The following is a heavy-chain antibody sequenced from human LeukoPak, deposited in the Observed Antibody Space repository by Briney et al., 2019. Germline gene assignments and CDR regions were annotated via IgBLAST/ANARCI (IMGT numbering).Heavy chain of an antibody. J-gene: IGHJ3*02. CDR1: DFSFSNYW. D-gene: IGHD2-2*01. V-gene: IGHV3-11*04. Sequence: GGSLRLSCAASDFSFSNYWMTWLRQAPGKGLEWVSHISGSGSTIYYADSVKGRFTISRDNAKNSLYLQMNSLRAEDTAVYYCARDCSGTSCYDKAFDIWGQGTMVTVSS. CDR2: ISGSGSTI. CDR3: ARDCSGTSCYDKAFDI.